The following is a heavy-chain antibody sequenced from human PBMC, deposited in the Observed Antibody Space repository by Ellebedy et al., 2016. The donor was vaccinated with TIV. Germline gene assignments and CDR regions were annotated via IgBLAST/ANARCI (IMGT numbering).Heavy chain of an antibody. CDR1: GYTFTSHY. CDR2: INPSGGSA. J-gene: IGHJ5*02. CDR3: ARDKIADSIVPGNWIDP. D-gene: IGHD2-2*01. V-gene: IGHV1-46*01. Sequence: AASVKVSCKASGYTFTSHYMHWVRQAPGQGLEWMGVINPSGGSARYAQKFQGRVAMTSDTSTSTVYMELSSLRSEETAMYYCARDKIADSIVPGNWIDPWGQGTLVTVSS.